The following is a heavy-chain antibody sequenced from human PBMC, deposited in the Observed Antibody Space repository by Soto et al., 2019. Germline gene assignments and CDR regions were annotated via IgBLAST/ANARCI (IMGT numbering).Heavy chain of an antibody. V-gene: IGHV3-64D*06. J-gene: IGHJ6*02. D-gene: IGHD3-22*01. Sequence: PGGSLRRSCSASGFTFSSYAMHWVRQAPGKGLEYVSAISINGGSTYYADSVKGRFTISRDNSKNTLYLQMSSLRAEDTAVYYCVKDAYYYDSSGYSTPGYYGMDVWGQGTTVTVSS. CDR2: ISINGGST. CDR3: VKDAYYYDSSGYSTPGYYGMDV. CDR1: GFTFSSYA.